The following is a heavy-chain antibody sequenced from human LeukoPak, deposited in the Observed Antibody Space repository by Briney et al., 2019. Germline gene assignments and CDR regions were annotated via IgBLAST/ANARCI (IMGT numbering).Heavy chain of an antibody. CDR2: ISWNSGSI. CDR3: AKGYYDFWSGYLNY. V-gene: IGHV3-9*01. D-gene: IGHD3-3*01. J-gene: IGHJ4*02. CDR1: GFTFDDYA. Sequence: PGGSLRLSCAASGFTFDDYAMHWVRQAPGKGLEWVSGISWNSGSIGYADSVKGRFTISRDNAKNSLCLQMNSLRAEDTALYYCAKGYYDFWSGYLNYWGQGTLVTVSS.